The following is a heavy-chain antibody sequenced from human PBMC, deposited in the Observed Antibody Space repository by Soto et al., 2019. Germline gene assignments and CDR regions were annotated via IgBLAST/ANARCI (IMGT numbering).Heavy chain of an antibody. J-gene: IGHJ4*02. CDR1: GGSISSSSYY. CDR2: IYYSGST. V-gene: IGHV4-39*01. CDR3: ASHYGDYGFDY. Sequence: PSETLSLTCTVSGGSISSSSYYWGWIRQPPGKGLEWIGSIYYSGSTYYNPSLKSRVTISVDTSKNQFSLKLSSVTAADTAVYYCASHYGDYGFDYWGQGTLVTVSS. D-gene: IGHD4-17*01.